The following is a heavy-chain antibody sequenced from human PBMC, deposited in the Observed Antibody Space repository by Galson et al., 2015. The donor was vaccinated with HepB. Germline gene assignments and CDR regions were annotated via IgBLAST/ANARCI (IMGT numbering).Heavy chain of an antibody. CDR3: VRDWPDYFYH. CDR2: INSRGDSP. CDR1: GFTFRNYS. Sequence: SLRLSCAASGFTFRNYSMNWVRQTPGKGLEWVTYINSRGDSPYYADSVKGRFTISRDNAKNSLYLQMNSLRNEDTAVYYCVRDWPDYFYHWGQGTLVTVSS. J-gene: IGHJ1*01. V-gene: IGHV3-48*02.